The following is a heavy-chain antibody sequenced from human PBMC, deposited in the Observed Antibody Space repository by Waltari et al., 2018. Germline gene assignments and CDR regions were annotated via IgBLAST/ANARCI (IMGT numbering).Heavy chain of an antibody. CDR3: ARGTDYGGNYGFF. V-gene: IGHV4-34*01. CDR2: INHSGYS. Sequence: QVQLQQWGAGLFKPSETLSLACGVSTGSFSSYYWIWFRQPPGKRLEWIGEINHSGYSNYNPSLEGRITISVDTSKNQVSLELNSVTAADTAVYYCARGTDYGGNYGFFWGQGTLVTVSS. D-gene: IGHD4-17*01. J-gene: IGHJ4*02. CDR1: TGSFSSYY.